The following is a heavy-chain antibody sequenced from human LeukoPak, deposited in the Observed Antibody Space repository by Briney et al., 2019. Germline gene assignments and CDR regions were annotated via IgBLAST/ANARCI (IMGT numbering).Heavy chain of an antibody. Sequence: PSETLSLTCSVSGASISIINSGYYWGWIRQPPGKGLEWIGSIYYGGSSYYNPSLKSRVTISADTSRNQLSLRMRSVTVADTAVYYCARHQHWLARGLDWGQRTLVTVSS. CDR1: GASISIINSGYY. J-gene: IGHJ4*02. D-gene: IGHD6-19*01. V-gene: IGHV4-39*01. CDR2: IYYGGSS. CDR3: ARHQHWLARGLD.